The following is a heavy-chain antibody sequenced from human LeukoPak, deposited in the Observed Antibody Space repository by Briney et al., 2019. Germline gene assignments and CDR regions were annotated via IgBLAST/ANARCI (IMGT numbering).Heavy chain of an antibody. J-gene: IGHJ4*02. CDR1: GYTFISYG. CDR3: ARVAEDCSSTSCYAGVDY. Sequence: ASVKLSCKASGYTFISYGISWVRQAPGQGLEWMGWISAYNGNTNYAQKLQGRVTMPTDTSTRTAYMELRSLRSDDTAVYYCARVAEDCSSTSCYAGVDYWGQGPLVTVSS. D-gene: IGHD2-2*01. CDR2: ISAYNGNT. V-gene: IGHV1-18*01.